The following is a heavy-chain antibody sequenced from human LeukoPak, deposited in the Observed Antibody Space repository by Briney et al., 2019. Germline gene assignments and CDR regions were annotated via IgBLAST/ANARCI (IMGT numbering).Heavy chain of an antibody. Sequence: GASVKVSCKASGGTFSSYAISWVRQAPGQGLEWMGGIIPIFGTANYAQKFQGRVTITADKSTSTAYMELSSLRSEDTAVYYCARNLYVDTAMVNYWYFDLWGRGTLVTVSS. CDR3: ARNLYVDTAMVNYWYFDL. V-gene: IGHV1-69*06. CDR1: GGTFSSYA. J-gene: IGHJ2*01. D-gene: IGHD5-18*01. CDR2: IIPIFGTA.